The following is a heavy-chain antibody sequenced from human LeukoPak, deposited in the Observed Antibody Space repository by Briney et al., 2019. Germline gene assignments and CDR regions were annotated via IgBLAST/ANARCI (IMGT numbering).Heavy chain of an antibody. J-gene: IGHJ4*02. CDR1: GFTFSSYW. Sequence: GGSLRLFCAASGFTFSSYWMSWVRQAPGKGLEWVANIKQDGSEKYYVDSVKGRFTISRDNAKNSLYLQMNSLRAEDTAVYYCARVGSLGYCSGGSCPGDYWGQGTLVTVSS. CDR3: ARVGSLGYCSGGSCPGDY. V-gene: IGHV3-7*01. D-gene: IGHD2-15*01. CDR2: IKQDGSEK.